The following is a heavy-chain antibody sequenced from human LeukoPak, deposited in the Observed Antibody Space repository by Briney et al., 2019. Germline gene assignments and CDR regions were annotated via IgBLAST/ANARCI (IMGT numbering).Heavy chain of an antibody. CDR1: GFPFGSHW. J-gene: IGHJ4*02. CDR3: ARYCYATGSPGD. D-gene: IGHD3-10*01. CDR2: IKQDGSDK. Sequence: PGGSLRLSCAVSGFPFGSHWLTWVRQAPGKGLEWVANIKQDGSDKYYVDSVRGRFTISRDNAKNSLFLQMNSLRVEDTAVYYCARYCYATGSPGDWGQGTLVTVSS. V-gene: IGHV3-7*04.